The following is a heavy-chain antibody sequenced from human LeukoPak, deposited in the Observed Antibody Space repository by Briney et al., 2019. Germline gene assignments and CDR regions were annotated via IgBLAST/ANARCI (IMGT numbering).Heavy chain of an antibody. CDR3: ARDFGSGWYYFDY. CDR2: INSNSGGT. V-gene: IGHV1-2*02. D-gene: IGHD6-19*01. Sequence: ASVKVSCKASGYTFTGYYMHWVRQAPGQGLEWMGWINSNSGGTNYAQKFQGRVTMTRDTSISTAYMELSRLRSDDTAVYYCARDFGSGWYYFDYWGQGTLVTVSS. CDR1: GYTFTGYY. J-gene: IGHJ4*02.